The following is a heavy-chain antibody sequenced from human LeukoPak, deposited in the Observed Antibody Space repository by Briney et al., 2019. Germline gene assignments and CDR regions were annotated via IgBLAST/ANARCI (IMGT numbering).Heavy chain of an antibody. CDR3: ARERITMVRGVIIPLLDY. J-gene: IGHJ4*02. D-gene: IGHD3-10*01. CDR1: GGSISSGGYS. Sequence: PSETLSLTCAVSGGSISSGGYSWSWIRQPPGKGLEWIGYIYHSGSTYYNPSLKSRVTISVDRSKNQFSLELSSVTAADTAVYYCARERITMVRGVIIPLLDYWGQGTLVTVSS. CDR2: IYHSGST. V-gene: IGHV4-30-2*01.